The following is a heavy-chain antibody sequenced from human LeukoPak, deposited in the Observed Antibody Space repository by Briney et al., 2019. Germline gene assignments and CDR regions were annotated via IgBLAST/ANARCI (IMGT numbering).Heavy chain of an antibody. Sequence: SETLSLTCAVYGGSFSGYYWSWIRQPPGKGLEWIGEINHSGSTNYNPSLKSRVTISVDTSKNQFSLKLSSVTAADTAVYYCARYLAAGYCDLWGRGTLVTVSS. J-gene: IGHJ2*01. V-gene: IGHV4-34*01. CDR1: GGSFSGYY. D-gene: IGHD6-25*01. CDR3: ARYLAAGYCDL. CDR2: INHSGST.